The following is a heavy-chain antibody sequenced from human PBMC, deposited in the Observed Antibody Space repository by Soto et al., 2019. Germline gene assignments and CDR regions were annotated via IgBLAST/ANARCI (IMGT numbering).Heavy chain of an antibody. CDR1: GFTFYDFE. CDR3: ARGFGRFNY. V-gene: IGHV3-48*03. D-gene: IGHD3-10*01. CDR2: IDGSGTTK. J-gene: IGHJ4*02. Sequence: PGGSLRLSCGVSGFTFYDFEMNWVRQAPGKGLEWLAYIDGSGTTKKYADSVRGRFTISRDNPNNSLFLQMSSLSAADTAIYYCARGFGRFNYWGQGTLVSVSS.